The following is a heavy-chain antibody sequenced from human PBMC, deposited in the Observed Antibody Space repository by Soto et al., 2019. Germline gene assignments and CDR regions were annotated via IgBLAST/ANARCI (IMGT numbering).Heavy chain of an antibody. Sequence: PGGSLRLSCAASGFTFSSYAMSWVRQAPGKGLEWVSAISGSGGSTYYADSVKGRFTISRDNSKNTLYLQMNSLRAEDTAVYYCAKDLRQTGYCSGGSCYEIDYWGQGTLVTVSS. CDR2: ISGSGGST. J-gene: IGHJ4*02. D-gene: IGHD2-15*01. V-gene: IGHV3-23*01. CDR3: AKDLRQTGYCSGGSCYEIDY. CDR1: GFTFSSYA.